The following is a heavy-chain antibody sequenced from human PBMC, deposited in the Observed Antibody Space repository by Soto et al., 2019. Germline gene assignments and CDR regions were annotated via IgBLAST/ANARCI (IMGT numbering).Heavy chain of an antibody. D-gene: IGHD2-2*01. V-gene: IGHV5-51*01. J-gene: IGHJ6*02. CDR1: GYSFTSYW. CDR3: ATSLQIVVVPAANFFYGMDV. CDR2: IYPGDSDT. Sequence: PGASLKISCKGSGYSFTSYWIGWVRQMPGKGLEWMGIIYPGDSDTRYSPSFQGQVTISADKSISTAYLQWSSLKASDTAMYYCATSLQIVVVPAANFFYGMDVWGQGTTVTVSS.